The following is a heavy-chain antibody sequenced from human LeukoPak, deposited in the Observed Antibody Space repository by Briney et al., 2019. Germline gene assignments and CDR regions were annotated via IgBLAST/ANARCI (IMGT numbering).Heavy chain of an antibody. CDR2: IYYSGLT. CDR1: GGSISSYY. Sequence: PSETLSLTCTVSGGSISSYYWSWIRQPPGKALEWMSYIYYSGLTNYNPSLKSRVTISVDTSKNQFSLKLSSVNAADTAVYYCARWDSSAWFYDFWGQGTLVTVSS. D-gene: IGHD6-19*01. V-gene: IGHV4-59*08. J-gene: IGHJ4*02. CDR3: ARWDSSAWFYDF.